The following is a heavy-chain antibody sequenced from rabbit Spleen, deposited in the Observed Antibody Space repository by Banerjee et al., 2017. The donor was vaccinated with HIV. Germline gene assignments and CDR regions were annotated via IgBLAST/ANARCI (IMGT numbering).Heavy chain of an antibody. V-gene: IGHV1S45*01. CDR1: GFSLSSNW. CDR2: IDTNDGDT. J-gene: IGHJ2*01. CDR3: ARNYVNAFDP. Sequence: LEESGGGLDKTGGNLTLNCTVSGFSLSSNWICWVRQAPGKGLEWIACIDTNDGDTDYANWPKVRFSISKTSSTTVSLQMTSLTASDTATYFCARNYVNAFDPWGPGTLVTVS. D-gene: IGHD1-1*01.